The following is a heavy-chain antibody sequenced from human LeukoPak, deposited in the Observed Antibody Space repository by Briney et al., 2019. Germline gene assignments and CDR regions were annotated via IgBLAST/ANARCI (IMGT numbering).Heavy chain of an antibody. D-gene: IGHD2-2*01. V-gene: IGHV1-69*05. CDR3: ARGRCSSTSCRYYYYYYYMDV. CDR1: GYTFTSYG. J-gene: IGHJ6*03. CDR2: IIPTFGTA. Sequence: VASVKVSCKASGYTFTSYGISWVRQAPGQGLEWIGWIIPTFGTANYAQKFQGRVTIATDESTSTAYMELSSLRSEDTAVYYCARGRCSSTSCRYYYYYYYMDVWGKGTTVTVSS.